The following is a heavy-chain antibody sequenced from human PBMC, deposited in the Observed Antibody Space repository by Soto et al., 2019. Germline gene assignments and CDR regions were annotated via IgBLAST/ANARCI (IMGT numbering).Heavy chain of an antibody. CDR2: IIPIFGTA. CDR1: GGTFSSYA. D-gene: IGHD3-22*01. J-gene: IGHJ3*02. Sequence: SVKVSCKASGGTFSSYAISWVRQAPGQGLEWMGGIIPIFGTANYAQKFQGRVTITADESTSTAYMELSSLRSEDTAVYYCARDLWNYYDSSGYRDDAFDIWGQGTMVTVSS. CDR3: ARDLWNYYDSSGYRDDAFDI. V-gene: IGHV1-69*13.